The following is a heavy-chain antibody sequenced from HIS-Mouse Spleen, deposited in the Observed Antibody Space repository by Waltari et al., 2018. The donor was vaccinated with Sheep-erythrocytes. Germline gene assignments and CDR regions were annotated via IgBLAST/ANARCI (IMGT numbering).Heavy chain of an antibody. CDR1: GGSISSGDYY. Sequence: QVQLQESGPGLVKPSQTLSLTCTVSGGSISSGDYYWSWIRQPPGKGLGWIGYIYYSGSTYSNPSLKSRVTISVDTSKNQFSLKLSSVTAADTAVYYCARAPYYYDSSGYYYFDYWGQGTLVTVSS. V-gene: IGHV4-30-4*01. J-gene: IGHJ4*02. CDR3: ARAPYYYDSSGYYYFDY. D-gene: IGHD3-22*01. CDR2: IYYSGST.